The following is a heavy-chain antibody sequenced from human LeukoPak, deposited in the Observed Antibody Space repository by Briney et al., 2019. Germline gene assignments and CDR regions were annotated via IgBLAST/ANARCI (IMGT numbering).Heavy chain of an antibody. V-gene: IGHV3-9*01. Sequence: GGSLRLSCAASGFTFDDYAMHWVRHAPGKGLEWVSGISWNSGSIGYADSVKGRFTISRDNAKNSLYLQMNSLRAEDTALYYCAKDSYSSGWFHHFDYWGQGTLVTVSS. CDR3: AKDSYSSGWFHHFDY. D-gene: IGHD6-19*01. J-gene: IGHJ4*02. CDR1: GFTFDDYA. CDR2: ISWNSGSI.